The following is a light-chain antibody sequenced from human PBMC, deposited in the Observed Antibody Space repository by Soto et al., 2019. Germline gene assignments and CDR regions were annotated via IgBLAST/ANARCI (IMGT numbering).Light chain of an antibody. Sequence: EIVMTQSPATLSVSPGERATLSCRASQSVSSNLACYQQKPGQAPRLIIYGASTRATGIPARFSGSGSGTEFTLTISSLQSEDFAVYYCQQYNNWPYTFGQGTKLEIK. CDR2: GAS. CDR3: QQYNNWPYT. J-gene: IGKJ2*01. V-gene: IGKV3-15*01. CDR1: QSVSSN.